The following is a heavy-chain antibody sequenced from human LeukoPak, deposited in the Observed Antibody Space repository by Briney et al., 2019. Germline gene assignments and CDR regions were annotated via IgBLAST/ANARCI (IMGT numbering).Heavy chain of an antibody. V-gene: IGHV1-18*01. CDR2: VSAYNGNT. J-gene: IGHJ5*02. CDR1: GYTFTSYG. D-gene: IGHD6-19*01. Sequence: ASVKVSCKASGYTFTSYGISWVRQAPGQRLEWMGWVSAYNGNTNYAQKLQGRVTMTTDTSTSTAYMELRSLRSDDTAVYYCARDVVAGTRNIPNWFDPWGQGTLVTVSS. CDR3: ARDVVAGTRNIPNWFDP.